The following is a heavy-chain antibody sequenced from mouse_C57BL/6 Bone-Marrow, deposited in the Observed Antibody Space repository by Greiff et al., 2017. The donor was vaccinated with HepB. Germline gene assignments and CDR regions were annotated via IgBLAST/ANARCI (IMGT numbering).Heavy chain of an antibody. CDR2: IDPSDSET. D-gene: IGHD1-1*01. CDR1: GYTFTSYW. Sequence: QVQLQQPGAELVRPGSSVKLSCKASGYTFTSYWMHWVKQRPIQGLEWIGNIDPSDSETHYNQKFKDKATLTVDKSSSTAYMQLSSLTSEDSAVYYLSRSRSPNYGSSYGWYFDVWGTGTTVTVSS. CDR3: SRSRSPNYGSSYGWYFDV. V-gene: IGHV1-52*01. J-gene: IGHJ1*03.